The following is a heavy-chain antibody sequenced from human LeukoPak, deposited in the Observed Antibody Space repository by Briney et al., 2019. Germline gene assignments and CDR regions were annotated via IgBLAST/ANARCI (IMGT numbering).Heavy chain of an antibody. CDR3: ARDIWFGEGYYYMDV. CDR1: GYSFTTYG. J-gene: IGHJ6*03. D-gene: IGHD3-10*01. CDR2: ISAHNGNT. V-gene: IGHV1-18*01. Sequence: ASVKVSCKASGYSFTTYGITWVRQAPGQGLEWMGWISAHNGNTRYTQKLQGRVTMTTDTSTSTGYMELKNLRSDDTAVYYCARDIWFGEGYYYMDVWGNGTTVTISS.